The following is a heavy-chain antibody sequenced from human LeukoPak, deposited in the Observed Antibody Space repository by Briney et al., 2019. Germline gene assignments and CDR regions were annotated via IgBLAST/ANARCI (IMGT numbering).Heavy chain of an antibody. CDR1: GGSISSYY. D-gene: IGHD3-22*01. J-gene: IGHJ1*01. Sequence: PSETLSLTCTVSGGSISSYYWSWIRQPPGKGLERIGYIFYSGSTNYNPSLKSRVTISVDTSKNQFSLKLSSVTAADTAVYYCARSRGAVGHAEHLLHWGQGTLVTVSS. CDR3: ARSRGAVGHAEHLLH. V-gene: IGHV4-59*08. CDR2: IFYSGST.